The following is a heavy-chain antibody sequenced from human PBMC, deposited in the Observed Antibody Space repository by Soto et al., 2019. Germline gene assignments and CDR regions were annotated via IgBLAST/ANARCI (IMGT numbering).Heavy chain of an antibody. Sequence: SCKASGGTFSSYAISWVRQAPGQGLEWMGGIIPIFGTANYAQKFQGRVTITADESTSTAYMELSSLRSEDTAVYYCARHVPAAGYYYGMDVWGQGTTVTVSS. V-gene: IGHV1-69*01. CDR1: GGTFSSYA. CDR3: ARHVPAAGYYYGMDV. D-gene: IGHD2-2*01. CDR2: IIPIFGTA. J-gene: IGHJ6*02.